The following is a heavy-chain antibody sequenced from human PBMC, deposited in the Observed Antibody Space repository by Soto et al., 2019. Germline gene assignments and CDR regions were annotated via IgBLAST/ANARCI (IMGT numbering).Heavy chain of an antibody. CDR3: ARDREYYYDSSGNYYYHYGMDV. Sequence: ASVKVSCKASGYTFTNYGISWVRQARGQGLEWMGWISGYNGNTKYAQKFQGRVTMTTDTPTNTAYMELRSLRSDDTAVYYCARDREYYYDSSGNYYYHYGMDVWGQGTTVTVSS. J-gene: IGHJ6*02. CDR2: ISGYNGNT. V-gene: IGHV1-18*04. D-gene: IGHD3-22*01. CDR1: GYTFTNYG.